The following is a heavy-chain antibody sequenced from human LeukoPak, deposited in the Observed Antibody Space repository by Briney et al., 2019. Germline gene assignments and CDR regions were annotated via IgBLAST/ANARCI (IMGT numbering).Heavy chain of an antibody. CDR3: AKAGSYDFYYMDV. V-gene: IGHV3-33*06. D-gene: IGHD3-3*01. Sequence: GRSLRLSCTASGFTFNYGMHWGRRAPGKGVGWGAVIWYDGSNKHYGDSVKGRFTISRDNSKNTLYLQMNSLRAEDTAVYYCAKAGSYDFYYMDVWGQGTLVTVSS. CDR2: IWYDGSNK. CDR1: GFTFNYG. J-gene: IGHJ4*02.